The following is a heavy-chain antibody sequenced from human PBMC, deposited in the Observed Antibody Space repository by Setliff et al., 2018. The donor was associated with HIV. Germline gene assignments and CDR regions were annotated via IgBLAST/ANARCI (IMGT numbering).Heavy chain of an antibody. CDR3: ARLGDSGYDFRGYFDY. CDR2: VYYSGGT. CDR1: GGSVSDTSYY. D-gene: IGHD5-12*01. Sequence: SETLSLTCTVSGGSVSDTSYYWGWIRQPPGKGLEWLANVYYSGGTYYNQSLNSRVTISVDTSRNQFSLKLTSVTAAYTALYFCARLGDSGYDFRGYFDYWGQGKLVTVSS. J-gene: IGHJ4*02. V-gene: IGHV4-39*01.